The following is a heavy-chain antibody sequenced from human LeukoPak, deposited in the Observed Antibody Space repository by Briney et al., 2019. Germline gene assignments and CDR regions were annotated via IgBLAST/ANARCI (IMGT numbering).Heavy chain of an antibody. V-gene: IGHV4-30-4*01. CDR1: GGSISSGDYY. D-gene: IGHD3-16*02. Sequence: SETLSLTCTVSGGSISSGDYYWRWIRQPPGKGLEWIGYIYYSGSTYYNPSLKSRVTISIDTSKNQFSLKLSSVTAADTAVYYCARDRYGQRIFDYWGQATLVTVSS. CDR2: IYYSGST. CDR3: ARDRYGQRIFDY. J-gene: IGHJ4*02.